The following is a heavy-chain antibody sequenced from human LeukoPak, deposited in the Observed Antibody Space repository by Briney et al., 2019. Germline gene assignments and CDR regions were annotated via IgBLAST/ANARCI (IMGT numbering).Heavy chain of an antibody. D-gene: IGHD6-19*01. CDR3: ARVTRVGSGWYFDY. Sequence: ASVMVSCKTSDYTFGSYGISWVRQAPGQGLEWMGWINTNTGNPTYAQGFTGRFVFSLDTSVSTAYLQISSLKAEDPAVYYCARVTRVGSGWYFDYWGQGTLVTVSS. J-gene: IGHJ4*02. CDR1: DYTFGSYG. CDR2: INTNTGNP. V-gene: IGHV7-4-1*02.